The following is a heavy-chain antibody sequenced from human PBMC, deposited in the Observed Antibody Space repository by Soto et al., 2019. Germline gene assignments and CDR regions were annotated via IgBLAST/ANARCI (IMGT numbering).Heavy chain of an antibody. CDR1: GYTLTSYA. Sequence: QVQLVQSGAEVKKPGASVKVSCKVSGYTLTSYAMHWVRQAPGQRLEWMGWINAGNGNTKYSQKFQGRVTITRDTSASTAYMELSSLRSEDTAVYYCARDPGYSYGYNWGQGTLVTVSS. V-gene: IGHV1-3*01. J-gene: IGHJ4*02. D-gene: IGHD5-18*01. CDR3: ARDPGYSYGYN. CDR2: INAGNGNT.